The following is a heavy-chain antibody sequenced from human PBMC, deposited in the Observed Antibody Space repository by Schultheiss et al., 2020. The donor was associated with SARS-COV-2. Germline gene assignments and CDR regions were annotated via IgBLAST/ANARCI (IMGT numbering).Heavy chain of an antibody. D-gene: IGHD4-17*01. CDR1: GYTFTGYY. V-gene: IGHV1-18*04. CDR3: AREGHGDYALAFDL. Sequence: ASVKVSCKASGYTFTGYYMHWVRQAPGQGLEWMGWISAYNGNTNYAQKLQGRVTMTTDTSTSTAYMELRSLRSDDTAVYYCAREGHGDYALAFDLWGQGTLVTVSS. J-gene: IGHJ4*02. CDR2: ISAYNGNT.